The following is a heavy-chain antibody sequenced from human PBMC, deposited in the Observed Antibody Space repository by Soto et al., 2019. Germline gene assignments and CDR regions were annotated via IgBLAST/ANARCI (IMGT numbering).Heavy chain of an antibody. V-gene: IGHV3-33*01. D-gene: IGHD6-13*01. CDR3: ARSAGKGGLAAPIDY. J-gene: IGHJ4*02. Sequence: VQLVESGGGVVQPGRSLRLSCASSGFTFSNYGMHWVRQAPGKGLEWVAVISYDGSNIYYVDSVKGRFTISRENPKNTLFLQMDSLRAEDTAVYYCARSAGKGGLAAPIDYWGQGILVTVSS. CDR2: ISYDGSNI. CDR1: GFTFSNYG.